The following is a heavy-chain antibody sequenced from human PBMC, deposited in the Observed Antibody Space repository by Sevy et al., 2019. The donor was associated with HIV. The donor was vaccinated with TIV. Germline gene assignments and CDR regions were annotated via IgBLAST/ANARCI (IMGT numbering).Heavy chain of an antibody. Sequence: GGSLRLSCAASGFTFSKYWMGWVRQAPGKGLEWVANIKQDAGQKYYVDSVNGRFTISRDNAKNSLYLQMSSLRAEDTAVYFCARDDGNYYFHYWGQGTLVTVSS. V-gene: IGHV3-7*01. CDR2: IKQDAGQK. CDR1: GFTFSKYW. J-gene: IGHJ4*02. CDR3: ARDDGNYYFHY. D-gene: IGHD1-7*01.